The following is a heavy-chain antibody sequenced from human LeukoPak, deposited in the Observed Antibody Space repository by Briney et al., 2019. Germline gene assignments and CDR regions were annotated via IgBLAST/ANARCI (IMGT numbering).Heavy chain of an antibody. CDR1: GNTFTGYY. V-gene: IGHV1-2*02. CDR3: ARLLKHLAGPDWFDP. J-gene: IGHJ5*02. Sequence: GASVKVSCKASGNTFTGYYMHWVRQAPGQGLEWMGWINPNSGGTNYAQKFQGRVTMTRDTSISTAYMELSRLRSDDTAVYYCARLLKHLAGPDWFDPWGQGALVTVSS. CDR2: INPNSGGT.